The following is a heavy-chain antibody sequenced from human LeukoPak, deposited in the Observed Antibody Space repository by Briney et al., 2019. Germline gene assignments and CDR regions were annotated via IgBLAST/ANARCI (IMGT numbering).Heavy chain of an antibody. Sequence: SETLSLTCTVSGGSISSSAHYWGWIRQPPGKGLEWIGSIYYSGSTYYNPSLKSRVTISVDTSKNQFSLKLSSVTAADTAVYYCARGGYCSSTSCYIQNWFDPWGQGTLVTVSS. V-gene: IGHV4-39*07. J-gene: IGHJ5*02. D-gene: IGHD2-2*02. CDR3: ARGGYCSSTSCYIQNWFDP. CDR2: IYYSGST. CDR1: GGSISSSAHY.